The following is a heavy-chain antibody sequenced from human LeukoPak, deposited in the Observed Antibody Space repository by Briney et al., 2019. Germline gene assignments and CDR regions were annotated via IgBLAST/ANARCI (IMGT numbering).Heavy chain of an antibody. J-gene: IGHJ3*02. Sequence: ASVKVSCKASGYTFTSYGISWVRQAPGQGLEWMGWISAYNGNTNYAQKLQGRVTMTTDTSTSTAYMELRSLRSDDTAVYYCATRYQLLPVGAFDIWGQGTMVTVSS. CDR2: ISAYNGNT. CDR1: GYTFTSYG. V-gene: IGHV1-18*01. CDR3: ATRYQLLPVGAFDI. D-gene: IGHD2-2*01.